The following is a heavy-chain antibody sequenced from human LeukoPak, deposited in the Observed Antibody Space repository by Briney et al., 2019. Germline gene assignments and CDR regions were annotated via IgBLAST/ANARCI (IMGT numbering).Heavy chain of an antibody. CDR1: GFTLSSYE. Sequence: GGSLRLSCTASGFTLSSYEMSWIRQAPGKGLEWVSSIDYSGGSTYYADSVKGRFTISRDNSKNTLYLQLNSLRGDDTAVYYCAKGPKQLLVGSRGYYFDYWGQGTLVTVSS. J-gene: IGHJ4*02. D-gene: IGHD6-13*01. CDR2: IDYSGGST. V-gene: IGHV3-23*01. CDR3: AKGPKQLLVGSRGYYFDY.